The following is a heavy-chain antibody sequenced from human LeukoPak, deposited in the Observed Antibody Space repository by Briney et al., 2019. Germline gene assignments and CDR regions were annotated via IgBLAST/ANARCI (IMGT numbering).Heavy chain of an antibody. V-gene: IGHV3-23*01. CDR3: AKAVRSMVTGGGYFDS. J-gene: IGHJ4*02. CDR1: GFAVSNYA. Sequence: GGSLRLSCAASGFAVSNYAMSWVRQAPGKGLEWVSSLSGGCDSRYYADSVMGRFTISRDNSKNTLYLQMNSLRAEDTAVYYCAKAVRSMVTGGGYFDSWGQGTLVTVSS. D-gene: IGHD3-10*01. CDR2: LSGGCDSR.